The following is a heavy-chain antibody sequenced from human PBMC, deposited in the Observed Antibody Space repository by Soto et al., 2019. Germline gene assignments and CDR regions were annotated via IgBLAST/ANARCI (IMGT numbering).Heavy chain of an antibody. Sequence: QVQLVQSGAEVKKPGASVRVSCKASGYTFTSFYMHWVRQAPGQGLEWMGVINPSGGSTTYAQNFQGRVTATRDAYTSTVYMELNSLRSEDTAVFYCARDRGAFHAFDNWGQGTLVTVSS. D-gene: IGHD4-17*01. V-gene: IGHV1-46*01. J-gene: IGHJ4*02. CDR3: ARDRGAFHAFDN. CDR1: GYTFTSFY. CDR2: INPSGGST.